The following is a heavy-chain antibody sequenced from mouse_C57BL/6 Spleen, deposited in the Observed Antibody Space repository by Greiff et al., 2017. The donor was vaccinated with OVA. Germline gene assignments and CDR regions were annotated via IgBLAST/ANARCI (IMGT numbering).Heavy chain of an antibody. J-gene: IGHJ4*01. V-gene: IGHV1-69*01. CDR1: GYTFTSYW. Sequence: VQLQQPGAELVMPGASVKLSCKASGYTFTSYWMHWVKQRPGQGLEWIGEIDPSDSYTNYNQKFKGKSTLTVDKSSSTAYMQLSSLTSEDSAVYYCARAQVYAMDYWGQGTSVTVSA. CDR2: IDPSDSYT. CDR3: ARAQVYAMDY.